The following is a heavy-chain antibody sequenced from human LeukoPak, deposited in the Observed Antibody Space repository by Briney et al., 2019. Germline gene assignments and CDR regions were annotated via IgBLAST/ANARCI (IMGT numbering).Heavy chain of an antibody. CDR2: IHHSGST. Sequence: SETLSLTCTVSGGSISSGSYYWSWIRQPPGKGLRWIGSIHHSGSTYYNPSLKSRVTISVDTSKNQFSLKLSSVTAADTAVYYCARTSSSGLVGGYYFDYWGQGTLVTVSS. V-gene: IGHV4-39*07. J-gene: IGHJ4*02. CDR3: ARTSSSGLVGGYYFDY. D-gene: IGHD6-19*01. CDR1: GGSISSGSYY.